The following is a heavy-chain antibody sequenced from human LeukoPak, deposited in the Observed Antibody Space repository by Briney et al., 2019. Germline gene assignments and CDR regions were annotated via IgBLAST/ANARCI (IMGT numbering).Heavy chain of an antibody. J-gene: IGHJ4*02. CDR2: ISSNGGST. CDR3: VKDERFGSGRRPSFGDY. D-gene: IGHD2-15*01. V-gene: IGHV3-64D*06. Sequence: GGSLRLSCAASGLTFSSHWMHWVRQAPGKGLEYVSAISSNGGSTYYADSVKGRFTISRDNSKNTLYLQMSSLRAEDTAVYYCVKDERFGSGRRPSFGDYWGQGTLVTVSS. CDR1: GLTFSSHW.